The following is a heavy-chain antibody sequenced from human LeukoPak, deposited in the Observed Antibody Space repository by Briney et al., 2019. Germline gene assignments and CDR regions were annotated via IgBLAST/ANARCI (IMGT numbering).Heavy chain of an antibody. V-gene: IGHV1-2*02. D-gene: IGHD2-21*02. J-gene: IGHJ6*03. Sequence: ASVKVSCKASGYTFTGYYMHWVRQAPGQGLEWMGWINPNSGGTNYAQKFQGRVTMARDTSISTAYMELSRLRSDDTAVYYCARDRVYCGGDCYSYYYYYYMDVWGKGTTVTISS. CDR1: GYTFTGYY. CDR3: ARDRVYCGGDCYSYYYYYYMDV. CDR2: INPNSGGT.